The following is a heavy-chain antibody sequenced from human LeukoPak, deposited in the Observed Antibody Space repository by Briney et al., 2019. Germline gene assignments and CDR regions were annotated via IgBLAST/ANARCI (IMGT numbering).Heavy chain of an antibody. CDR2: IYYSGST. J-gene: IGHJ4*02. CDR1: GGSISSYY. D-gene: IGHD4-17*01. Sequence: SETLSLTCTVSGGSISSYYWSWIRQPPGKGLEWIGYIYYSGSTNYNPSLKSRVTISVDTSKNQFSLKLSSVTAADTAVYYCARDFRSDYGDCVGLYYWGQGTLVTVSS. CDR3: ARDFRSDYGDCVGLYY. V-gene: IGHV4-59*01.